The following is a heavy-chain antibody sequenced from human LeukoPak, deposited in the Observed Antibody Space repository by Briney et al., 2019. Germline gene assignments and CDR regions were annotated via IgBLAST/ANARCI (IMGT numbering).Heavy chain of an antibody. CDR1: GYTFTGYY. CDR2: INPNSGGT. D-gene: IGHD3-10*01. Sequence: ASVKVSCKASGYTFTGYYMHWVRQAPGQGLEWMGWINPNSGGTNYAQKFQGRVTMTRDTSISTAYMGLSRLRSDDTAVYYCARVGGKIYGSRFFGYWGQGTLVTASS. V-gene: IGHV1-2*02. CDR3: ARVGGKIYGSRFFGY. J-gene: IGHJ4*02.